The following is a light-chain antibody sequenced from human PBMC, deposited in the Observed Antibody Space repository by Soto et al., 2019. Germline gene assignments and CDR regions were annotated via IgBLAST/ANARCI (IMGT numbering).Light chain of an antibody. J-gene: IGKJ4*01. Sequence: EIVMTQSPATLSVSPGERATLSCRASQSVRGNLAWYQQRPGQSPRLLIYDASSRATGIPDRFSGSGSGTDFTLTISRLEPEDFAVYYCQQYGTSPPLTFGGGTKVDIK. CDR2: DAS. V-gene: IGKV3-20*01. CDR3: QQYGTSPPLT. CDR1: QSVRGN.